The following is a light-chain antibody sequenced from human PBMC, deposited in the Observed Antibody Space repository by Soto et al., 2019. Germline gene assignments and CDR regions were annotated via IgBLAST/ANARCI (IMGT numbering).Light chain of an antibody. CDR1: SSNIGAGYD. V-gene: IGLV1-40*01. Sequence: QSLLTQPPSVSGAPGQRVTISCTGSSSNIGAGYDVHWYQQLPGTAPKLLIYDNSNRPSGVPDRFSGSKSGTSASLAITGLQAEDEADYYCQSYDSSLSGVVFGGGTMLTVL. CDR2: DNS. J-gene: IGLJ2*01. CDR3: QSYDSSLSGVV.